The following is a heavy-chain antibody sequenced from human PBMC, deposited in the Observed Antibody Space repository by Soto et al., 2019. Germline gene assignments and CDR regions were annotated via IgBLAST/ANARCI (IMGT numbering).Heavy chain of an antibody. J-gene: IGHJ6*02. CDR2: IYYTGST. Sequence: SENPSLTCAVSGGSVSSESHYWSWIRQTPGKGLEWIGYIYYTGSTNYNPSLKGRVTMSVDTSRDQVSLRLRSVTRADTAVYDCARDQYDVRSGSYYYAMVFWGQGT. CDR3: ARDQYDVRSGSYYYAMVF. CDR1: GGSVSSESHY. D-gene: IGHD3-3*01. V-gene: IGHV4-61*01.